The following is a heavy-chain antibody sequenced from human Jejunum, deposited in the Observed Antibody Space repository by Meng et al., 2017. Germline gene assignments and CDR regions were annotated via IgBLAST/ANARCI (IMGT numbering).Heavy chain of an antibody. CDR3: ARHLGHGDGLKIGFDY. J-gene: IGHJ4*02. CDR1: GGSISSSNDY. Sequence: QLQLQASGRGLGKPAETLASTGTVPGGSISSSNDYWGWLRQPPGKGLEWIGSINYSGNTYQNPSLKSRGTISVDTSKNQFSLTVSSVTAADTAVYYCARHLGHGDGLKIGFDYWGQGTLVTVSS. D-gene: IGHD4-17*01. CDR2: INYSGNT. V-gene: IGHV4-39*01.